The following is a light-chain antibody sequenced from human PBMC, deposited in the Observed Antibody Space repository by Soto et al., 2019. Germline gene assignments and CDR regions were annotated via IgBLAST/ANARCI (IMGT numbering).Light chain of an antibody. CDR1: SYNVGAGYD. V-gene: IGLV1-40*01. Sequence: QSALTQPPSVSGAPGQRVTMSCTGSSYNVGAGYDVHWYQHLPGTAPKLLIYANNNRPSGVPDRFSGSKSGTSASLAISGLQAEDEADYYCQSYDSSLNSRVFGGGTKVTVL. CDR2: ANN. CDR3: QSYDSSLNSRV. J-gene: IGLJ2*01.